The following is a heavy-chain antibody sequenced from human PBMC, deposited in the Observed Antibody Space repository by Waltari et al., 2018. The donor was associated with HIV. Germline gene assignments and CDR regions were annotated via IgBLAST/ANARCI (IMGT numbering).Heavy chain of an antibody. CDR2: IYSSGSV. V-gene: IGHV4-61*02. CDR3: ARLSGSKGFDY. D-gene: IGHD3-3*02. CDR1: GGSISRGSFS. Sequence: QVQLQESGPGLLKPSQTLSLTCTVSGGSISRGSFSWSWIRQSAGKTLAWIGRIYSSGSVNYNSSVESRVTISRDTSKNQFSLLLTSVTAADSAIYYCARLSGSKGFDYWGQGTLVTVSS. J-gene: IGHJ4*01.